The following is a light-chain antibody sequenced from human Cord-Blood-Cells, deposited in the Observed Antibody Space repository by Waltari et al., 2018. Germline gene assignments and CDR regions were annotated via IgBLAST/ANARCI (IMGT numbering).Light chain of an antibody. V-gene: IGKV3-15*01. CDR1: QSVSSN. Sequence: ELVMTQSPATLSVSPGERATLSCRASQSVSSNVAWYQQKPGQAPRHLIYGASTRATGIPARFSGSGSGTEFTLTISSLQSEDFAVYYCQQYNNWPPYTFGQGTKLEIK. CDR3: QQYNNWPPYT. J-gene: IGKJ2*01. CDR2: GAS.